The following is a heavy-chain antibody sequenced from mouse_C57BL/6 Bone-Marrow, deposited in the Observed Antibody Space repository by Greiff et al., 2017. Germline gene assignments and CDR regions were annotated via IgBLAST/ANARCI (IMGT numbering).Heavy chain of an antibody. Sequence: EVKLVESGGDLVKPGGSLKLSCAASGFTFSSYGMSWVRQTPDKRLEWVAIISSGGSYTYYPDSVKGRFTISRDNAKNTLYLQMSSLRSEDTAMYYCARRGITAYFDYWGQGTTLTVSS. CDR3: ARRGITAYFDY. V-gene: IGHV5-6*02. J-gene: IGHJ2*01. D-gene: IGHD2-4*01. CDR2: ISSGGSYT. CDR1: GFTFSSYG.